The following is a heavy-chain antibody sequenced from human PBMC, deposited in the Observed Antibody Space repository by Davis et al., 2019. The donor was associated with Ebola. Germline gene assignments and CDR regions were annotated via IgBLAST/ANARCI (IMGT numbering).Heavy chain of an antibody. CDR3: ARQWVVPAAISGDYYYYGMDV. CDR2: IYYSGST. Sequence: SETLSLTCTVSGGSISSSSYYWGWIRQPPGKGLEWIGSIYYSGSTYYNPSLKSRVTISLDTSKNQFSLKLSSVTAADTAVYYCARQWVVPAAISGDYYYYGMDVWDQGTTVTVSS. V-gene: IGHV4-39*01. CDR1: GGSISSSSYY. D-gene: IGHD2-2*01. J-gene: IGHJ6*02.